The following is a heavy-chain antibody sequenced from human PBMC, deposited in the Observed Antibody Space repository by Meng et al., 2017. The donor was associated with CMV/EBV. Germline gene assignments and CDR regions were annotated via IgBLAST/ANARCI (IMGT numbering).Heavy chain of an antibody. CDR1: GFTVSSNY. CDR3: ARKSPSYYYDILTGYFDY. J-gene: IGHJ4*02. Sequence: GESLKISCAASGFTVSSNYMSWVRQAPGKGLEWVSVIYSGGSTYYADSVKGRFTISRDNAKNSLYLQMNSLRAEDTAVYYCARKSPSYYYDILTGYFDYWGQGTLVTVSS. D-gene: IGHD3-9*01. V-gene: IGHV3-66*01. CDR2: IYSGGST.